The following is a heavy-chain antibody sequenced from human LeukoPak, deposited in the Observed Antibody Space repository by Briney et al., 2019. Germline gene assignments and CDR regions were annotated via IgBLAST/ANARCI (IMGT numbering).Heavy chain of an antibody. Sequence: SETLSLTCAVYGGSFSGYYWSWIRQPPGKGLEWIAYIYYSGNTNYNPSLKSRVTISVDTSKNQFSLKLTSVTAADTAVYYCARVVTTGSYFDYWGQGTLVTVSS. CDR2: IYYSGNT. D-gene: IGHD4-17*01. CDR1: GGSFSGYY. J-gene: IGHJ4*02. V-gene: IGHV4-59*01. CDR3: ARVVTTGSYFDY.